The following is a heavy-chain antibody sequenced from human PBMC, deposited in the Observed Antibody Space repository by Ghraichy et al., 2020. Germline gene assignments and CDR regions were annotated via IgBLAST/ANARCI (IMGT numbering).Heavy chain of an antibody. V-gene: IGHV2-5*02. Sequence: TLSLTCAVSGYSISSDFHWGWVRQPPGKALEWLALIYWDDDKRYSPSLKSRLTITKDTSKNQVVLTMTNMDPVDTATYYCAHRPPDTDAFDIWGQGTMVTVSS. D-gene: IGHD2-2*02. CDR2: IYWDDDK. J-gene: IGHJ3*02. CDR1: GYSISSDFH. CDR3: AHRPPDTDAFDI.